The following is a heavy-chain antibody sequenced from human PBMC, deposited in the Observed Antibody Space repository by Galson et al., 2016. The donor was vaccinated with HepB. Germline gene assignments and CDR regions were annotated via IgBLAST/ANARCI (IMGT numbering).Heavy chain of an antibody. Sequence: SLRLSCAASGFIFTDHWMQWVRQAPGKGLVLVSRIHPFGAVTKYADSMKGRFTTSRDNAKSTVYLQMNSLRVEDTAVYYCWRDGGHCGLDVWGQGTTVTVSS. J-gene: IGHJ6*02. CDR3: WRDGGHCGLDV. CDR1: GFIFTDHW. D-gene: IGHD3-3*01. V-gene: IGHV3-74*01. CDR2: IHPFGAVT.